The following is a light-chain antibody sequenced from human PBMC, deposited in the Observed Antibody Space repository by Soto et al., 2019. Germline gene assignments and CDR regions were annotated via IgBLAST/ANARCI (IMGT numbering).Light chain of an antibody. V-gene: IGKV1-17*01. J-gene: IGKJ1*01. Sequence: DIQMNQSPSSLSASVGARVTITCRASQGIRDALGWYQQKPGKAPTRLIYAASSLQSGVPSRFSGRGPGTEFTLTISSLQPKDLATAYCRHHNSYHQSFGKGTKVYSK. CDR2: AAS. CDR3: RHHNSYHQS. CDR1: QGIRDA.